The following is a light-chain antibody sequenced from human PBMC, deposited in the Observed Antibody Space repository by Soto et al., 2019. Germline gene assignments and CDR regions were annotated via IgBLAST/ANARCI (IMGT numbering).Light chain of an antibody. V-gene: IGLV2-14*01. CDR2: EVT. J-gene: IGLJ3*02. CDR1: SSDVGAYDY. CDR3: AAWDDSLKGWV. Sequence: QSALTQPASVSGSPGQSITISCTGTSSDVGAYDYVSWYQQHSGEAPKLMIYEVTNRPSGVSDRFSGSKSGNTASLTVSGLQAEDEADYYCAAWDDSLKGWVFGGGTKLTVL.